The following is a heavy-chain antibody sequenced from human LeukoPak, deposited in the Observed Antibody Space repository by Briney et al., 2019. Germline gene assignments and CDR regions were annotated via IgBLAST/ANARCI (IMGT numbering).Heavy chain of an antibody. Sequence: SVKVSCKASGGTFSSYAISWVRQAPGQGLEWMGGIIPIFGTANYAQKFQGRVTITTDESTSTAYMELSSLRSEDTAVYYCARGCGTDCPNAEYFQHWGQGTLVSVSS. D-gene: IGHD2-21*02. J-gene: IGHJ1*01. CDR3: ARGCGTDCPNAEYFQH. V-gene: IGHV1-69*05. CDR1: GGTFSSYA. CDR2: IIPIFGTA.